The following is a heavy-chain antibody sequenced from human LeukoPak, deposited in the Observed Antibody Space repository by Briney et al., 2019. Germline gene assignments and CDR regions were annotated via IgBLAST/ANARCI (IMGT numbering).Heavy chain of an antibody. D-gene: IGHD1-26*01. J-gene: IGHJ3*02. V-gene: IGHV4-59*01. Sequence: PSETLSLTCAVYGGSFSGYYWSWIRQPPGKGLEWIGYIYYSGSTNYNPSLKSRVTISVDTSKNQFSLKLSSVSAADTAVYYCARDLSGRYLAFDIWGQGTMVTVSS. CDR2: IYYSGST. CDR3: ARDLSGRYLAFDI. CDR1: GGSFSGYY.